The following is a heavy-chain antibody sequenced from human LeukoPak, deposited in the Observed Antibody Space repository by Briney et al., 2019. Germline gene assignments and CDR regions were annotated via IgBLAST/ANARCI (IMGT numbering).Heavy chain of an antibody. J-gene: IGHJ4*02. CDR2: ISSRSSTI. CDR1: AFTFHFYS. CDR3: ARGEDY. Sequence: PGGSLRLSCAASAFTFHFYSMTWVRQAPGKGLKWVSYISSRSSTIYYTDSVKGRFTVSRDNAKNSLNLQMNSLRDEDAAVYYCARGEDYWGQGTLVTVSS. V-gene: IGHV3-48*02.